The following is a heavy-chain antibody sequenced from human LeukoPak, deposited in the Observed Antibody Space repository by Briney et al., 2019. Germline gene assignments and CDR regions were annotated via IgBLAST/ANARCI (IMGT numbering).Heavy chain of an antibody. V-gene: IGHV1-8*03. CDR3: ARRITQYYYDSSGYYYVNYYHMDV. CDR1: GYTFTSYD. J-gene: IGHJ6*03. D-gene: IGHD3-22*01. CDR2: MNPNSGNT. Sequence: ASVKVSCKASGYTFTSYDINWVRQATGQGLEWMGWMNPNSGNTGYAQKFQGRVNITRNTSISTAYMELSSLRSEDTAVYYCARRITQYYYDSSGYYYVNYYHMDVWGKGTTVTVSS.